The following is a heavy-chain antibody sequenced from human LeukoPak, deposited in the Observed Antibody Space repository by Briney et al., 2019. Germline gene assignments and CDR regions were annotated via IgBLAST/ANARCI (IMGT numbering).Heavy chain of an antibody. CDR3: ARGRVDILTGRDYYYYGMDV. CDR1: GGSFSGYY. V-gene: IGHV4-34*01. D-gene: IGHD3-9*01. CDR2: INHSGST. J-gene: IGHJ6*04. Sequence: SETLSLTCAVYGGSFSGYYWSWIRQPPGKGLEWMGEINHSGSTNYNPSLKSRVTISVDTSKNQFSLKLSSVTAADTAVYYCARGRVDILTGRDYYYYGMDVWGKGTTVTVSS.